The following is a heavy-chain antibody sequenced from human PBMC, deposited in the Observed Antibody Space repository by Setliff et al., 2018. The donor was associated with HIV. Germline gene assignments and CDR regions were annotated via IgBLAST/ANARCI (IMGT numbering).Heavy chain of an antibody. D-gene: IGHD3-22*01. CDR2: LYSGGST. V-gene: IGHV3-66*02. CDR3: ARDRVYYDSSGSYGSYWYFDL. CDR1: GFTVSSNY. J-gene: IGHJ2*01. Sequence: LSCAASGFTVSSNYMSWVRQAPGKGLEWVSVLYSGGSTYYADSVKGRFTISRDNSKNTLYLQMNSLRADDTAVYYCARDRVYYDSSGSYGSYWYFDLWGRGTLVTVSS.